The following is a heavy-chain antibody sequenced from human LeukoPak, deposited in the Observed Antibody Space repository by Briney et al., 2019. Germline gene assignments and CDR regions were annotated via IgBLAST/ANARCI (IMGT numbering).Heavy chain of an antibody. CDR1: GYTVTTNY. CDR3: ARTMYYYDSANAFHV. J-gene: IGHJ3*01. V-gene: IGHV1-46*01. Sequence: ASVKVSCKTSGYTVTTNYIHWVRQAPGQGLEWMGIIDSSGGSTSYAQKFQGRVVMTRDTSTSTVYMDLSSLTSEDTAVYYCARTMYYYDSANAFHVWGLGPMVTVSS. CDR2: IDSSGGST. D-gene: IGHD3-22*01.